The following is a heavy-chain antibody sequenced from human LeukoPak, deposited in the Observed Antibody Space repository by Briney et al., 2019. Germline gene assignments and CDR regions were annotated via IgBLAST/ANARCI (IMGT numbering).Heavy chain of an antibody. CDR1: GYSFTSYW. CDR3: ARHVFSDTVYYYYYMDV. D-gene: IGHD5-18*01. J-gene: IGHJ6*03. CDR2: IYPGDSDT. Sequence: PGESLKISCKGSGYSFTSYWIGWVRQMPGKGLEWMGIIYPGDSDTRYSPSFQGQVTISADKSISTAYLQWSSLKASDTAMYYCARHVFSDTVYYYYYMDVWGKGTTVTVSS. V-gene: IGHV5-51*01.